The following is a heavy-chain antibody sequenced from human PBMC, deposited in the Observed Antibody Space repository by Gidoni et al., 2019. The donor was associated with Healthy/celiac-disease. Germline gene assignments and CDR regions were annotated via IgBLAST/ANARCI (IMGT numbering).Heavy chain of an antibody. CDR1: GSTVSSNY. Sequence: EVQLVESGGGLVQPGGSLRLSCAASGSTVSSNYMSWVRQAPGKGLEWVSVIYSGGSTYYADSVKGRFTISRDNSKNTLYLQMNSLRAEDTAVYYCARDQRHSSSWYGGYYYYGMDVWGQGTTVTVSS. J-gene: IGHJ6*02. CDR3: ARDQRHSSSWYGGYYYYGMDV. CDR2: IYSGGST. V-gene: IGHV3-66*01. D-gene: IGHD6-13*01.